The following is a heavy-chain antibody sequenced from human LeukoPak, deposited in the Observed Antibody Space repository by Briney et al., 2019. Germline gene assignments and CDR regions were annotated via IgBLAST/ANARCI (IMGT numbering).Heavy chain of an antibody. V-gene: IGHV3-7*01. CDR2: IKQDGSEK. CDR1: EFTFSSYW. J-gene: IGHJ6*02. D-gene: IGHD6-6*01. Sequence: PGGSLRLSCAASEFTFSSYWMSWVRQAPGKGLEWVANIKQDGSEKYYVDSVKGRFTISRDNAKNSLYLQMNSLRAEDTAVYYCATWGDSSSSGYYYYGMDVWGQGTTVTVS. CDR3: ATWGDSSSSGYYYYGMDV.